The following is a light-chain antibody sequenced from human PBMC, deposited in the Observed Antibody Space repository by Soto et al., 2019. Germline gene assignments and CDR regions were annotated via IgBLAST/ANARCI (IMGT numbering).Light chain of an antibody. V-gene: IGKV1-8*01. J-gene: IGKJ4*01. CDR1: QGISSY. CDR2: AAS. CDR3: QQYYSYPLT. Sequence: IQMTQSPSSLSSSGGDRFTITCRASQGISSYLAWYQQKPGKAPKLLIYAASTLQSGVPSRFSGSGSGTDFTLTISCLQSEDFATYYCQQYYSYPLTFGGGTKVDI.